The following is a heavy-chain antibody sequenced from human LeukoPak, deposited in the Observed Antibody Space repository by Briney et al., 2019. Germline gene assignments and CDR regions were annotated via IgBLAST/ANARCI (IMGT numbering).Heavy chain of an antibody. Sequence: PGGSLRLSCAASGFTFGSYAMSWVRQAPGKGLEWVSAISGSGGSTYYADSVKGRFTISRDNSKNTLYLQMNSLRAEDTAVYYCAKDDSGSWASYFDYWGQGTLVTVSS. CDR3: AKDDSGSWASYFDY. V-gene: IGHV3-23*01. D-gene: IGHD3-10*01. CDR1: GFTFGSYA. CDR2: ISGSGGST. J-gene: IGHJ4*02.